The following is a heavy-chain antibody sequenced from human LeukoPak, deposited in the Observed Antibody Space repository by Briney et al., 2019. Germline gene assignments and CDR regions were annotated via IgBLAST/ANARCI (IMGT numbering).Heavy chain of an antibody. V-gene: IGHV4-30-2*01. CDR3: ARDVNKVDDAFDI. CDR2: IYHSGST. CDR1: GGSISSGGYS. J-gene: IGHJ3*02. Sequence: SQTLSLTCAVSGGSISSGGYSWSWIRQPPGKGLEWIGYIYHSGSTYYNPSLKSRVTISVDRSKNQFSLKLSSVTAADTAVYYCARDVNKVDDAFDIWGQGTMATVSS. D-gene: IGHD2-15*01.